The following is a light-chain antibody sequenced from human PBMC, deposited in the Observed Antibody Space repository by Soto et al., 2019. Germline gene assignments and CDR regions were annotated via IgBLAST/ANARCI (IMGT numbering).Light chain of an antibody. Sequence: QSALTQPASVSGSPGQSITISCTGTNSDLGSYNLVSWFQQHPGKVPKVMIYEVSNRPSGVSNRFSGSKSGNTASLTISGLQAEDEADYYCSSYTSSSTPDVFGTGTKLTVL. J-gene: IGLJ1*01. CDR3: SSYTSSSTPDV. V-gene: IGLV2-14*02. CDR2: EVS. CDR1: NSDLGSYNL.